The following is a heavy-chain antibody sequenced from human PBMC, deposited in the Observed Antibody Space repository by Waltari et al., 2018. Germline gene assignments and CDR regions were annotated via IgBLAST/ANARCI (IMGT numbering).Heavy chain of an antibody. CDR1: GSTLSALS. J-gene: IGHJ6*03. V-gene: IGHV1-24*01. Sequence: QVQLIQSGAEVRKPGASVKGSCKVSGSTLSALSIPRVRQGPGKGLEWLGGFDPERGETLYAQTFQGKVTLTEDTSINTAYMEVSSLRSDDTAVYFCAAGPGPAGFYFYYYLHVWGKGTTVTVAS. D-gene: IGHD6-13*01. CDR2: FDPERGET. CDR3: AAGPGPAGFYFYYYLHV.